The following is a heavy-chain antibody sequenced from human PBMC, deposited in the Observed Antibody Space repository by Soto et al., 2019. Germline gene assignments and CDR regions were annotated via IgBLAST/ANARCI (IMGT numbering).Heavy chain of an antibody. CDR3: ARYDSSGDFDY. V-gene: IGHV4-30-2*01. CDR1: GASISLVGYS. CDR2: ISHRGNT. J-gene: IGHJ4*02. D-gene: IGHD3-22*01. Sequence: QLHLQESGSGLVKPSQTLSLTCGVSGASISLVGYSWSWIRQPPGKGLEWIGYISHRGNTYYNPSLRSRVTISVDRSKNEFSLKLRSVTAADTAMYYCARYDSSGDFDYWGQGTLVTVSS.